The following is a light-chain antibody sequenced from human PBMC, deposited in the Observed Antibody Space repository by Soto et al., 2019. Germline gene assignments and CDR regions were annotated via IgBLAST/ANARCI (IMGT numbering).Light chain of an antibody. J-gene: IGKJ1*01. CDR3: QQYDSSSWT. CDR1: QSVSSSY. V-gene: IGKV3-20*01. Sequence: EIVLTQSPGTLSLSPGERATLSCRASQSVSSSYLVWYQQKPGQAPRLLIYGASSRATGIPGRFSGSGSGTDFTLTISRLEPEDFAVYYCQQYDSSSWTFGQGNKVEMK. CDR2: GAS.